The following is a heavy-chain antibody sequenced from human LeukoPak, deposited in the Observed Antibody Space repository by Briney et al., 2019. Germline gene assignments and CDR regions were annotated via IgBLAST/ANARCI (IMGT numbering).Heavy chain of an antibody. J-gene: IGHJ3*02. CDR1: GYTLTELS. D-gene: IGHD1-26*01. CDR3: AREPFSGSYVAFDI. V-gene: IGHV1-24*01. Sequence: GASVKVSCKVSGYTLTELSMHWVRQAPGKGLEWMGGFDPEDGETIYAQKLQGRVTMTTDTSTSTAYMELRSLRSDDTAVYYCAREPFSGSYVAFDIWGQGTMVTVSS. CDR2: FDPEDGET.